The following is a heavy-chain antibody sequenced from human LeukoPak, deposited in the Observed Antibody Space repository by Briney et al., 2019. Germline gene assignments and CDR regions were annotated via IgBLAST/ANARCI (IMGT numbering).Heavy chain of an antibody. D-gene: IGHD1-26*01. V-gene: IGHV4-34*01. CDR1: GGSFSGYY. CDR2: INHNGST. CDR3: ARSVGRGGGNAFDI. Sequence: SETLSLTCAVYGGSFSGYYWSWIRQPPGKGLEWIGEINHNGSTNYNPSLKSRVTISVDTSKNQFSLKLSSVTAADAAVYYCARSVGRGGGNAFDIWGQGTMVTVSS. J-gene: IGHJ3*02.